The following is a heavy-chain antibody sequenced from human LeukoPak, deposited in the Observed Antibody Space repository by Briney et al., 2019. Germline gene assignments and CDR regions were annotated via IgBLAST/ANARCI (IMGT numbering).Heavy chain of an antibody. CDR3: AKDRRLGELSSNDY. V-gene: IGHV3-23*01. CDR1: GFTFSSYS. D-gene: IGHD3-16*02. CDR2: ISGSGGST. J-gene: IGHJ4*02. Sequence: GGSLRLSCAASGFTFSSYSMTWVRQAPGKGLEWVSAISGSGGSTYYADSVKGRFTISRDNSKNTLYLQMNSLRAEDTAVYYCAKDRRLGELSSNDYWGQGTLVTVSS.